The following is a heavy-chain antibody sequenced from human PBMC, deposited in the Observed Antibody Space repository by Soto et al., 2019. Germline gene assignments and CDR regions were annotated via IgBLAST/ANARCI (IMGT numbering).Heavy chain of an antibody. D-gene: IGHD2-2*01. CDR2: INAGNGNT. CDR1: GYTFTSYA. Sequence: QVQLVQSGAEVKKPGASVKVSCKASGYTFTSYAMHWVRQAPGQRLEWMGWINAGNGNTKYSQKFQGRVTITRDTSASTAYRELSSLRSDDTAVYYWARAFPAVPFDYWGQGTLVTVAS. CDR3: ARAFPAVPFDY. J-gene: IGHJ4*02. V-gene: IGHV1-3*01.